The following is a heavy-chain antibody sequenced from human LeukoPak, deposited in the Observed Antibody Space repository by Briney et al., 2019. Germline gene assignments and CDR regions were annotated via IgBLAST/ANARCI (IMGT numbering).Heavy chain of an antibody. CDR3: AREYAMDV. V-gene: IGHV1-46*01. J-gene: IGHJ6*02. Sequence: ASVKVSCKASGYTLTSQYMHWVRQAPGQGLEWMGIINPGGSTRNYAQKFQGRVTMTSDTSTSTVYMELSSLRPEYTAVYYCAREYAMDVWGQGTTVTVSS. CDR1: GYTLTSQY. CDR2: INPGGSTR.